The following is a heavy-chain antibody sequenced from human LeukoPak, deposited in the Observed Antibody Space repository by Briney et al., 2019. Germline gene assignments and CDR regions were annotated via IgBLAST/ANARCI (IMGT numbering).Heavy chain of an antibody. CDR3: LLNCISSNCSPGV. J-gene: IGHJ6*04. CDR2: IYYSGST. V-gene: IGHV4-39*01. D-gene: IGHD2-21*01. CDR1: GGSISSGYYY. Sequence: PSETLSLTCSVSGGSISSGYYYWGWIRQPPGKGLEWIGSIYYSGSTFYNPSLKSRVTVSMDTSKNQFSMNLNSVTAADTAVYYCLLNCISSNCSPGVWGKGTTVAVSS.